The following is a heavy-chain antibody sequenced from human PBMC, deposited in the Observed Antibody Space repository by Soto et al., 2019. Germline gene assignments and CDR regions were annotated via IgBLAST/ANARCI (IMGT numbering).Heavy chain of an antibody. Sequence: PSETLSLTCSVSGGSVSSGGYLWIWIRQPPGKALEWIGFMSHSGSTNYNPSLKSRVTISADTSKNQFSLKLGSVTAADTAVYYCARWSPRVGFDYWGQGILVTVSS. CDR2: MSHSGST. J-gene: IGHJ4*02. D-gene: IGHD1-26*01. CDR3: ARWSPRVGFDY. CDR1: GGSVSSGGYL. V-gene: IGHV4-61*08.